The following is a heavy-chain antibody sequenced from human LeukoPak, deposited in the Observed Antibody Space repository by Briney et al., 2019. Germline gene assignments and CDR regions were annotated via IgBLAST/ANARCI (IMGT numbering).Heavy chain of an antibody. CDR2: IPYDGSKK. J-gene: IGHJ4*02. CDR1: GFTFSSYG. D-gene: IGHD6-19*01. Sequence: GGSLRLSCAASGFTFSSYGMHWVRQAPGKGLEWVAVIPYDGSKKYYADSVKGRFTISRDNSKNTLYLQMNSLRAEDTAVYYCAKEPDSGWYEGLFDYWGQGTLVTVSS. V-gene: IGHV3-30*18. CDR3: AKEPDSGWYEGLFDY.